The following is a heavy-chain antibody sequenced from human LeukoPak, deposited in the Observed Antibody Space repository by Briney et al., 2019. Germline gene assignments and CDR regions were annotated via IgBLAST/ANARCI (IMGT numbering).Heavy chain of an antibody. CDR1: GGSITSGTYY. CDR3: ARAFHCSSTSCYTRGLDY. V-gene: IGHV4-61*02. J-gene: IGHJ4*02. D-gene: IGHD2-2*02. Sequence: SETLSLTRTVSGGSITSGTYYWTWIRQPAGKGLEWIGRIYTSGSTNYNPSLKSRVTISIDTSKNQFSLNLTSVTAADTAVYYCARAFHCSSTSCYTRGLDYWGQGTLVTVSS. CDR2: IYTSGST.